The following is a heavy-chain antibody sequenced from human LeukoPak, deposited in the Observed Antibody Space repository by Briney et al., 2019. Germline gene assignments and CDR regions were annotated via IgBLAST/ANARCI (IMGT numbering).Heavy chain of an antibody. V-gene: IGHV3-23*01. CDR1: GFTFSTFA. J-gene: IGHJ6*02. CDR3: AKFSPTPLLNYYYYGMDV. Sequence: PGGSLRLSCAASGFTFSTFAMSWVRQAPGTRLEWVPSFSGSGASPYYADSVKGAFTISRDNSKNTLYLQMNSLRAEDTAVYYCAKFSPTPLLNYYYYGMDVWGQGTTVTVSS. CDR2: FSGSGASP.